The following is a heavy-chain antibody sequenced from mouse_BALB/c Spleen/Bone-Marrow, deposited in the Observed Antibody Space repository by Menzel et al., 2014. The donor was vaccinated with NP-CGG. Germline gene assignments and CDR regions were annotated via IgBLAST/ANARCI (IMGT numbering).Heavy chain of an antibody. Sequence: VQLQQPGAELVKPGASVKLSCTASGLNIKDTYMHWVKQRPEQGLEWIGRIDPANGNTKYDPKFQGKATITADTSSNTAYLQLSSLTSEGTAVYYCARRGYYGNYYYAMDYWGQGTSVTVSS. CDR3: ARRGYYGNYYYAMDY. D-gene: IGHD2-1*01. CDR2: IDPANGNT. V-gene: IGHV14-3*02. CDR1: GLNIKDTY. J-gene: IGHJ4*01.